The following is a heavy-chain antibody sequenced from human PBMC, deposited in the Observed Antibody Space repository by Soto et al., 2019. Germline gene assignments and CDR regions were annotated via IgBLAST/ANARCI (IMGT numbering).Heavy chain of an antibody. J-gene: IGHJ5*02. CDR2: IIPMFGTP. CDR1: GDAFTNYI. V-gene: IGHV1-69*13. Sequence: SVKVSCKASGDAFTNYIFDWVRQAPGQGLEWMGGIIPMFGTPKYAQTFQDRVTISADVSTGTAYLELTSLRFDDTATYYCARSVGITIFGVVMVPTRGFDPWGQGTLVTVSS. D-gene: IGHD3-3*01. CDR3: ARSVGITIFGVVMVPTRGFDP.